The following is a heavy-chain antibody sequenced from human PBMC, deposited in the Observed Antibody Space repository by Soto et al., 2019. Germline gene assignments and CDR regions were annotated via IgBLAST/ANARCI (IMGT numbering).Heavy chain of an antibody. Sequence: GGSLRLSCAASGFTFDQYAMHWVRQPPGKGLEWVSGISWNSGGIGYADIVKGRFTISRDNAKNSLYLQMNSLRADDTAFYYCTKDRSRWTTVTTTDFDSWGQGTLGTVS. CDR1: GFTFDQYA. CDR2: ISWNSGGI. D-gene: IGHD4-4*01. V-gene: IGHV3-9*01. J-gene: IGHJ4*02. CDR3: TKDRSRWTTVTTTDFDS.